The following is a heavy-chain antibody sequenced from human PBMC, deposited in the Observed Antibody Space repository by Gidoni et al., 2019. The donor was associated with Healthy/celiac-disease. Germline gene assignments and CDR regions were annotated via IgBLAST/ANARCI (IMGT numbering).Heavy chain of an antibody. D-gene: IGHD3-22*01. Sequence: QVQLVQSGAEVKKPGASVKVSCKASGYTFTSYYMHRVRQAPGQGLEWMGIINPSGGSTSYAQKFQGRVTMTRDTSTSTVYMELSSLRSEDTAVYYCARARAGVVVVIDLDYWGQGTLVTVSS. J-gene: IGHJ4*02. CDR3: ARARAGVVVVIDLDY. CDR1: GYTFTSYY. CDR2: INPSGGST. V-gene: IGHV1-46*01.